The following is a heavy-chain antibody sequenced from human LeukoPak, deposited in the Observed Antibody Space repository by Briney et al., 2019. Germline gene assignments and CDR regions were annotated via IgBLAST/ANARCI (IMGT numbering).Heavy chain of an antibody. Sequence: GGSLRLSCAASGFTFSSYGMSWVRQAPGKGLEWVSAISGSGGSTYYADSVKGRFTISRDNFKNTLYLQMDSLRAEDTAVYYCAKDQPSGYEGYWGQGTLVTVSS. CDR3: AKDQPSGYEGY. D-gene: IGHD5-12*01. J-gene: IGHJ4*02. CDR1: GFTFSSYG. CDR2: ISGSGGST. V-gene: IGHV3-23*01.